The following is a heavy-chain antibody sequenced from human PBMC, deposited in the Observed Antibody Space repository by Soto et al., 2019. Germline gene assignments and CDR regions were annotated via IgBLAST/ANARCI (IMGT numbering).Heavy chain of an antibody. CDR3: AREPPIFGVVTAHFDY. J-gene: IGHJ4*02. Sequence: GGSLRLSCAASGFTFSDYYMSWIRQAPGKGREWVSYISSSGSTIYYADSVKGRFTISRDNAKNSLYLQMNSLRAEDTAVYSCAREPPIFGVVTAHFDYCGQGTLVTVSS. CDR2: ISSSGSTI. CDR1: GFTFSDYY. V-gene: IGHV3-11*01. D-gene: IGHD3-3*01.